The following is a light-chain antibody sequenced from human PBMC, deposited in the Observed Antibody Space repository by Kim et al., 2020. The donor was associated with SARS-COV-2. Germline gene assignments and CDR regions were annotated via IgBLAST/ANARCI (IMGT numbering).Light chain of an antibody. J-gene: IGLJ3*02. V-gene: IGLV3-1*01. CDR1: KLGDKY. CDR3: QAWDSSTVV. CDR2: QDN. Sequence: SYELTQPPSVSVSPGQTASITCSGDKLGDKYICWYQQKPGQSPVPVIYQDNKRPSGIPARFSGSNSGNTATLTISGTQAMDEADYYCQAWDSSTVVFGGGTKLTVL.